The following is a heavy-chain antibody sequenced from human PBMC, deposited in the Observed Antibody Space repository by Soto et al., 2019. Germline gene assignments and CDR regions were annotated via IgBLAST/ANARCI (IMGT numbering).Heavy chain of an antibody. CDR2: INHSGST. Sequence: PSETLSLTCAVYGGSFSGYYWSWIRQPPGKGLEWIGEINHSGSTNYNPSLKSRVTISVDTSKNQFSLKLSSVTAADTAVYYCARVRRYGGPTGDYWGQGTLVPVSS. CDR1: GGSFSGYY. V-gene: IGHV4-34*01. CDR3: ARVRRYGGPTGDY. D-gene: IGHD1-26*01. J-gene: IGHJ4*02.